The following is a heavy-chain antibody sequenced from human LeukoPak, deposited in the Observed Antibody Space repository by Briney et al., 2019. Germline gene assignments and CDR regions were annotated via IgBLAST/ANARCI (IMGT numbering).Heavy chain of an antibody. V-gene: IGHV1-8*03. CDR1: GYTFTSYD. Sequence: ASVKVSCKASGYTFTSYDINWVRQATGQGLEWMGWMNPNSGNTGYAQKFQGRVTITRNTSISTAYMELSSLRSEDAAVYYCARGNIMADDYNWFDPWGQGTLVTVSS. J-gene: IGHJ5*02. CDR2: MNPNSGNT. D-gene: IGHD2-21*02. CDR3: ARGNIMADDYNWFDP.